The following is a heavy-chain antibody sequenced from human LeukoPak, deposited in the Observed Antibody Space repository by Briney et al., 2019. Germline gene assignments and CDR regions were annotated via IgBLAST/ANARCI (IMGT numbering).Heavy chain of an antibody. D-gene: IGHD1-7*01. J-gene: IGHJ3*02. CDR2: LNGDGSST. V-gene: IGHV3-74*01. CDR3: ARERWNSEAFDI. Sequence: GGSLRLSCAASGFSFSSDWRHWVHQAPGKGLVWVARLNGDGSSTSYLDSVRGRLTISRDNTKNTLYLHMNSLRAEDTGVYYCARERWNSEAFDIWGQGTVVTVSS. CDR1: GFSFSSDW.